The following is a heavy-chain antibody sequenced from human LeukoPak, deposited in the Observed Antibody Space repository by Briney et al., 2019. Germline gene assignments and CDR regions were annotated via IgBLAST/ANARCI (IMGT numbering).Heavy chain of an antibody. CDR2: ISYDGSNK. V-gene: IGHV3-30*04. J-gene: IGHJ6*03. Sequence: GGSLRLSCAASGFTFSSYAMHWVRQAPGKGLEWVAVISYDGSNKYYADSVKGRLTISRDNSKNTLYLQMNSLRAEDTAVYYCARVRGGYSYYYYYYYMDVWGKGTTVTVSS. CDR1: GFTFSSYA. CDR3: ARVRGGYSYYYYYYYMDV. D-gene: IGHD3-22*01.